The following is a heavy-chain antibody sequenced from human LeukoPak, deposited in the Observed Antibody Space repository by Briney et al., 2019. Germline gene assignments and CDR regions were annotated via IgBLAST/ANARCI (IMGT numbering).Heavy chain of an antibody. CDR2: INHSGST. D-gene: IGHD2-2*01. V-gene: IGHV4-34*01. CDR1: GGSFSGYY. Sequence: PSETLSLTCAVYGGSFSGYYWSWIRQPPGKGLEWSGEINHSGSTNYNPSLKSRVTISVDPSKDQFSLKLSSVTAADTAVYYCARVVVPAATWFDPWGRGTLVTVSS. CDR3: ARVVVPAATWFDP. J-gene: IGHJ5*02.